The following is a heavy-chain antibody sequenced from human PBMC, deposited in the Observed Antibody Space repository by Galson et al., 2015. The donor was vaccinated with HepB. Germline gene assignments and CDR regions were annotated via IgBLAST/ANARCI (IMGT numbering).Heavy chain of an antibody. CDR1: GYTFTSYG. J-gene: IGHJ6*02. Sequence: SVKVSCKASGYTFTSYGISWVRQAPGQGLEWMGWISAYNGNTNYAQKLQGRVTMTTDTSTSTAYMELRSLRSDDTAMYYCARDRGGYTNNWYWDVWGQGTTVTVSS. V-gene: IGHV1-18*01. CDR2: ISAYNGNT. CDR3: ARDRGGYTNNWYWDV. D-gene: IGHD6-13*01.